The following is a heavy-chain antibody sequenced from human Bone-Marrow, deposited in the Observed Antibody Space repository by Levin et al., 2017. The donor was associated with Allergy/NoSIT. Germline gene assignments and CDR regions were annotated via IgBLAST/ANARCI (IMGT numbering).Heavy chain of an antibody. D-gene: IGHD2-8*02. CDR2: ISYDGSKK. CDR1: GFTFSNYG. V-gene: IGHV3-30*18. Sequence: GGSLRLSCTDSGFTFSNYGMHWVRQAPGKGLEWVAIISYDGSKKYYADSVKGRFTISRDNSKNTLYLQMNSLRAEDTAVYYCPKFLEPGRVTVAYYYYMDVWGKGTTVTVSS. J-gene: IGHJ6*03. CDR3: PKFLEPGRVTVAYYYYMDV.